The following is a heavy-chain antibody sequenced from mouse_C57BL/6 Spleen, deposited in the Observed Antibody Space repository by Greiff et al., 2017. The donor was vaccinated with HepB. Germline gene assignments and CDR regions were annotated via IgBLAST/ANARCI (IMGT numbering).Heavy chain of an antibody. D-gene: IGHD1-1*01. CDR3: ASYYGSRGFDY. V-gene: IGHV1-42*01. CDR1: GYSFTGYY. Sequence: EVQLQQSGPELVKPGASVKISCKASGYSFTGYYMNWVKQSPEKSLEWIGEINPSTGGTTYNQKFKAKATLTVDKSSSTAYMQLKSLTSEDSAVYYCASYYGSRGFDYWGQGTTLTVSS. J-gene: IGHJ2*01. CDR2: INPSTGGT.